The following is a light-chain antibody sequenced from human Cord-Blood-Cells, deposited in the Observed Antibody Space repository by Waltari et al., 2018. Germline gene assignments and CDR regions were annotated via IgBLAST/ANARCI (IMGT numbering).Light chain of an antibody. V-gene: IGKV3-20*01. J-gene: IGKJ1*01. Sequence: EIVLTQSPGTMSLSLGERATLSCRASQSVSSSYLAWYQQKPGQAPRLPIYGASSRATGTPDRVSGSGSGTDFTLTISRLEPEDFAVYYCQQYGSSPPWTFGQGTKVEIK. CDR3: QQYGSSPPWT. CDR2: GAS. CDR1: QSVSSSY.